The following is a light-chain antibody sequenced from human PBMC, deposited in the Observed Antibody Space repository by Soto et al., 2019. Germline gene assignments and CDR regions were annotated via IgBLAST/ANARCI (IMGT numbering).Light chain of an antibody. V-gene: IGLV2-14*01. CDR3: SSYTNSSTVV. Sequence: QSALTQPASVSGSPGQSITISCTGTSSDVGSYNYVSWYQQYPGKAPKLMIYDVGNRPSGVSNRFSGSKSGNTASLTISGLQAEDEADYYCSSYTNSSTVVFGGGTKLTVL. CDR1: SSDVGSYNY. CDR2: DVG. J-gene: IGLJ2*01.